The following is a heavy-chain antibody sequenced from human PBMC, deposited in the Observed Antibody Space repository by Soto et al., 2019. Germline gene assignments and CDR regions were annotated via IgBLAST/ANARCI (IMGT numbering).Heavy chain of an antibody. Sequence: QVQLVQSGSEVKKPGALVKVSCKPSCYTFASYAISWLRQAPGQELEWMGWTSSYNGNTNYAQQLQGRVTMTTDTSTRTAYTDLRSLRSDATAVYYCARDPPPPAYWGQGTLVTVPS. CDR1: CYTFASYA. CDR3: ARDPPPPAY. CDR2: TSSYNGNT. V-gene: IGHV1-18*01. J-gene: IGHJ4*02. D-gene: IGHD2-2*01.